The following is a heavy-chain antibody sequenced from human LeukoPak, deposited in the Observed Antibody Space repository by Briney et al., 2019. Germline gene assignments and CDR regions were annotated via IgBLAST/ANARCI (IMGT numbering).Heavy chain of an antibody. D-gene: IGHD3-22*01. J-gene: IGHJ3*02. V-gene: IGHV4-59*01. CDR3: ARTALHYYDNSLGAFDI. CDR2: IYNSGST. Sequence: SETLSLTCTVSGGSLSSYYWSWIRQPPGKGLEWIGYIYNSGSTNYNPSLKSRVTISVDTSKNQFSLKLSSVTAADTAVYYCARTALHYYDNSLGAFDIWGQGTMVTVSS. CDR1: GGSLSSYY.